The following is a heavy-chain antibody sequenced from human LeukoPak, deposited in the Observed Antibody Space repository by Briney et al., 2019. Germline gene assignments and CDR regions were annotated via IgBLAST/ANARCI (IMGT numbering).Heavy chain of an antibody. CDR1: GGSFSSYY. Sequence: SETLSLTCAVYGGSFSSYYWSWIRQPPGKGLEWIGEINHSGSTNYNPSLKSRATVSVDTSKNQFSLYLNSVTAADTAGYYCARGQYRRDYWGQGTLVTVSS. D-gene: IGHD1-14*01. CDR2: INHSGST. V-gene: IGHV4-34*01. J-gene: IGHJ4*02. CDR3: ARGQYRRDY.